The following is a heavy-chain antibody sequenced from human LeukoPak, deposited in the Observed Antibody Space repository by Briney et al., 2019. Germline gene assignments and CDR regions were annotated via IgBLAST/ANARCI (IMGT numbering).Heavy chain of an antibody. CDR3: ARDSPARAHPDDSSCPYFH. Sequence: GGSLRLSCAASGFTFSSYSMNWVRQAPGKGLEWVSYISSSSSTIYYADSVKGRFTISRDNAKNSLYLQMNSLRAEDTAVYYCARDSPARAHPDDSSCPYFHWGQGTLVTVSS. J-gene: IGHJ4*02. CDR2: ISSSSSTI. V-gene: IGHV3-48*01. CDR1: GFTFSSYS. D-gene: IGHD3-22*01.